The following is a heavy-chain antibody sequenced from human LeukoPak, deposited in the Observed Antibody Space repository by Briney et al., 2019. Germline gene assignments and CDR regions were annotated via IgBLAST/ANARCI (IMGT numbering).Heavy chain of an antibody. Sequence: ASVKVSCKASGGTFSSYAISWVRQAPGQGLEWMGGIIPIFGTANYAQKFQGRVTITTDESTSTAYMELSSLRSEDTAVYYCARGGVPAAYFDYWGQGTLVTVSS. CDR2: IIPIFGTA. J-gene: IGHJ4*02. D-gene: IGHD2-2*01. CDR3: ARGGVPAAYFDY. V-gene: IGHV1-69*05. CDR1: GGTFSSYA.